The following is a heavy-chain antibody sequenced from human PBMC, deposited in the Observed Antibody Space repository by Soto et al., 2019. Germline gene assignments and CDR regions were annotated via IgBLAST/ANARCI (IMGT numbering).Heavy chain of an antibody. D-gene: IGHD3-22*01. CDR1: GFTFSTYV. V-gene: IGHV3-23*01. J-gene: IGHJ5*02. Sequence: GGSLRLSCAASGFTFSTYVMSWVRQAPGKGLEWVSAISGSGSSTYYADSVKGRFTISRDNSKNTLYLQMNSLRAEDTAVYYCARGSITMIPFGPWGQGTLVTVSS. CDR3: ARGSITMIPFGP. CDR2: ISGSGSST.